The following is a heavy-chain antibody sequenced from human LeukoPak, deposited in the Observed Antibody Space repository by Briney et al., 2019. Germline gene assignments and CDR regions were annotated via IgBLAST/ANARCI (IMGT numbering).Heavy chain of an antibody. D-gene: IGHD6-19*01. CDR1: GFTFSSYA. CDR3: ARANRPFHTSGRYKDY. J-gene: IGHJ4*02. Sequence: GGSLRLSCAASGFTFSSYAMHWVRQAPGKGLEWVALISYDGSGQYYTESVKGRSTISRDNSKNTLYLQVNSLRVEDTAVYYCARANRPFHTSGRYKDYWGQGTLVTVSS. CDR2: ISYDGSGQ. V-gene: IGHV3-30-3*01.